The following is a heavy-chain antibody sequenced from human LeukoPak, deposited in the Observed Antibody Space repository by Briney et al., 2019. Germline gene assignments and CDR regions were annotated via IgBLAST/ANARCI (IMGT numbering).Heavy chain of an antibody. D-gene: IGHD2-15*01. CDR3: VRSPACSSGTCYPNWFDP. J-gene: IGHJ5*02. Sequence: GESLRISCKGSGYSFTNNWIGWVRQMPGKGLEWMGITYPGDSNTRYSPSFQGQVTISANKSISSAYLQWSSLKASDTAMYYCVRSPACSSGTCYPNWFDPWGQGTLVTVSS. CDR2: TYPGDSNT. CDR1: GYSFTNNW. V-gene: IGHV5-51*01.